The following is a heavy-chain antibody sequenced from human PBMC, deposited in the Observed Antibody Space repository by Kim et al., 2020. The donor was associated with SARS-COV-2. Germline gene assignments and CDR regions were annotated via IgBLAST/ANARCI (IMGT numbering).Heavy chain of an antibody. CDR1: GFTFSSYG. V-gene: IGHV3-30*18. J-gene: IGHJ3*02. CDR3: AKAGGRETTAPDRAFDI. D-gene: IGHD4-17*01. CDR2: ISYDGSNK. Sequence: GGSLRLSCAASGFTFSSYGMHWVRQAPGKGLEWVAVISYDGSNKYYADSVKGRFTISRDNSKNTLYLQMNSLRAEDTAVYYCAKAGGRETTAPDRAFDIWGQGTMVTVSS.